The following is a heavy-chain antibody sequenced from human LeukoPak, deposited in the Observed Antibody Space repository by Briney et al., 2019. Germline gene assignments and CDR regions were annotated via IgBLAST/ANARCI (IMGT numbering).Heavy chain of an antibody. Sequence: GASVKVSCKASGYTFAGFFMHWVRQAPGQGLEWMGWIDPNSGVTNYAQKFQDRVTLTRDTSISTAYMELARLTSDDTALYYCARTLSSGWDRWGQGTLVTVSS. CDR1: GYTFAGFF. V-gene: IGHV1-2*02. D-gene: IGHD6-19*01. CDR2: IDPNSGVT. J-gene: IGHJ5*02. CDR3: ARTLSSGWDR.